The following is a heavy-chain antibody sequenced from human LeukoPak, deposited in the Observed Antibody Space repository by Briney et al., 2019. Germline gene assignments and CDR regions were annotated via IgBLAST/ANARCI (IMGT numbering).Heavy chain of an antibody. CDR1: GYTFTGYY. Sequence: ASVKVSCKASGYTFTGYYIHWVRQAPGQGLELMGWINTDSGGTNYAQNFQGRVTMTTDTSTSTVYMELETLTSHDRGLYYCARDGDYVEVFWFDSWGQGTLVSV. CDR2: INTDSGGT. V-gene: IGHV1-2*02. D-gene: IGHD4-17*01. J-gene: IGHJ5*01. CDR3: ARDGDYVEVFWFDS.